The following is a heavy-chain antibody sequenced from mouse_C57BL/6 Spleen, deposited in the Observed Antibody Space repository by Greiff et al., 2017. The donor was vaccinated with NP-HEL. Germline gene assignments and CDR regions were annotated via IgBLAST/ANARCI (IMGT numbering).Heavy chain of an antibody. Sequence: QVQLQQPGAELVRPGTSVKLSCKASGYTFTSYWMHWVKQRTGQGLEWIGVIDPSDSYTNYNQKFKGKATLTVDTSSSTAYMQLSSLTSEDSAVYYCARFTTVVATGGAMDYWGQGTSVTVSS. V-gene: IGHV1-59*01. CDR2: IDPSDSYT. J-gene: IGHJ4*01. D-gene: IGHD1-1*01. CDR1: GYTFTSYW. CDR3: ARFTTVVATGGAMDY.